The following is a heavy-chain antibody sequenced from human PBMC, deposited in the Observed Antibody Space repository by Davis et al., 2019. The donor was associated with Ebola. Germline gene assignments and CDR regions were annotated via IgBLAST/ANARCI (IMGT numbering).Heavy chain of an antibody. CDR3: AAGRGSDLWANGLDV. J-gene: IGHJ6*02. V-gene: IGHV1-69*04. Sequence: AASVKVSCKASGGTFSSYAISWVRQAPGQGLEWMGRIIPILGIANYAQKFQGRVTMTRNTSINTAYMQLSSLRSEDTAVYYCAAGRGSDLWANGLDVWGQGTTVTVSS. D-gene: IGHD3/OR15-3a*01. CDR1: GGTFSSYA. CDR2: IIPILGIA.